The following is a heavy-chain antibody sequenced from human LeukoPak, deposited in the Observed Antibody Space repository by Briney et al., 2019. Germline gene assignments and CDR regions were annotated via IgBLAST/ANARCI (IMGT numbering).Heavy chain of an antibody. CDR3: ARDVVGSLDY. CDR1: GFTFSTYW. V-gene: IGHV3-7*01. J-gene: IGHJ4*02. CDR2: IKGDESAR. Sequence: GGSLRLSCAASGFTFSTYWKAWVRQAPGKGLEWVANIKGDESARHQADSVKGRFTISRDNTQNSVYLQMNNLRGDDTAVYYCARDVVGSLDYWGQGTLVTVSS. D-gene: IGHD1-26*01.